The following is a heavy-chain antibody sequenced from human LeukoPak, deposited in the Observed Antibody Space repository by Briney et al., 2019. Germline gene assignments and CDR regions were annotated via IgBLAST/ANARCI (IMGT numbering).Heavy chain of an antibody. CDR2: IVVGSGNT. J-gene: IGHJ4*02. D-gene: IGHD3-10*01. CDR3: ATRPPYYYGSGSYYADY. CDR1: GFTFTSSA. Sequence: APVKVSCKASGFTFTSSAVQWVRQARGQRLEWIGWIVVGSGNTNYAQKFQERVTITRDMSTSTAYMELSSLRSEDTAVYYCATRPPYYYGSGSYYADYWGQGTLVTVSS. V-gene: IGHV1-58*01.